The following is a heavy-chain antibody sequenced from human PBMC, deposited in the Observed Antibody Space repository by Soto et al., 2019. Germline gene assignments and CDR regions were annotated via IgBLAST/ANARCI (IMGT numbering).Heavy chain of an antibody. J-gene: IGHJ6*02. CDR3: TRILWSSRRDALDI. Sequence: DVQLLESGGDLVQPGGSLRLSCIASGFTFRNYAMAWVRQAPGEDLEWVSAIGTSGTPTLYADSVKSRFSISRDDSRNMVSRQMNSLGVEDTATYYCTRILWSSRRDALDIWGQGTTVTVSS. D-gene: IGHD2-21*01. CDR2: IGTSGTPT. V-gene: IGHV3-23*01. CDR1: GFTFRNYA.